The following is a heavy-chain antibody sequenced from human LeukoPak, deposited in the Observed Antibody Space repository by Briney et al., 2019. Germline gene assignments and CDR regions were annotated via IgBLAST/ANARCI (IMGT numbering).Heavy chain of an antibody. Sequence: PGGSLRLSCAASGFTFSDYYMSWIRQAPGKGLEWVSYISSSGSTIYYADSVKGRFTISRDNAKNSLYLQMNSLRAEDTAVYYCAKDLSREVRGVIVWGQGTLVSVSS. CDR1: GFTFSDYY. CDR2: ISSSGSTI. J-gene: IGHJ4*02. V-gene: IGHV3-11*01. CDR3: AKDLSREVRGVIV. D-gene: IGHD3-10*01.